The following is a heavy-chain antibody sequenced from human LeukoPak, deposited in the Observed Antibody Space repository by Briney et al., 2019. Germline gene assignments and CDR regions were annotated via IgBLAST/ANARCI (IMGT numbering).Heavy chain of an antibody. CDR3: ARDPNIVIIPAAEYYFDY. Sequence: ASVKASCKASGYTFTGYYMHWVRQAPGQGLEWMGWINPNSGDTNYAQNFQGRVTMTRDTSISTAYMELSRLTSDDTAVYYCARDPNIVIIPAAEYYFDYWGQGTLVTVSS. CDR2: INPNSGDT. J-gene: IGHJ4*02. V-gene: IGHV1-2*02. D-gene: IGHD2-2*01. CDR1: GYTFTGYY.